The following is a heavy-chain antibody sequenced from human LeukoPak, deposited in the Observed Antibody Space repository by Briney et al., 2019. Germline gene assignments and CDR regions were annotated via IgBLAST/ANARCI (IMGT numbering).Heavy chain of an antibody. V-gene: IGHV3-7*01. CDR3: VAEGAFDI. Sequence: QAGGSLRLSCAASGFTFSNDWMSWVRQAPGKGLEWVANIKEDGSEKYYVDVVKGRFTISRDNAKNSLYLLMNSLRVEDAAVYYCVAEGAFDIWGQGTMVTVSS. J-gene: IGHJ3*02. CDR1: GFTFSNDW. CDR2: IKEDGSEK.